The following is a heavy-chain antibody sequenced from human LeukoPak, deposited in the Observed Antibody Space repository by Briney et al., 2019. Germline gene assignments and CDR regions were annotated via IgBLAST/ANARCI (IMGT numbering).Heavy chain of an antibody. Sequence: GGSLRLSCAASGFTFSTYWMHWVRQAPGKGLVWVSRINGDGSTTNYADSVEGRFTISRDNAKNTLYLQMNTLRAEDTAVYYCVRDLSTSWYYFEHWGQGTLVTVSS. J-gene: IGHJ4*02. V-gene: IGHV3-74*01. D-gene: IGHD6-13*01. CDR2: INGDGSTT. CDR3: VRDLSTSWYYFEH. CDR1: GFTFSTYW.